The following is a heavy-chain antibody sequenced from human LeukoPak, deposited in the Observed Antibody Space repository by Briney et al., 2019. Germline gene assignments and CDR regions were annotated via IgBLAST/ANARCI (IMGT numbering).Heavy chain of an antibody. CDR1: GYTFTGYY. CDR3: ARPPGIAVAGRRYYFDY. J-gene: IGHJ4*02. D-gene: IGHD6-19*01. V-gene: IGHV1-2*02. CDR2: INPNSGGT. Sequence: ASVKVSCKASGYTFTGYYMHWVRQAPGQGLEWMGWINPNSGGTNYAQKFQGRVTMTRDTSIGTAYMELSRLRSDDTAVYYCARPPGIAVAGRRYYFDYWGQGTLVTVSS.